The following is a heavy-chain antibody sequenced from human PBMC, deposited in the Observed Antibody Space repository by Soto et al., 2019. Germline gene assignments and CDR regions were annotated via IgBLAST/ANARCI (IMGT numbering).Heavy chain of an antibody. V-gene: IGHV4-30-2*01. CDR3: ARGSVEVVVPAAKIWFAP. CDR2: IYHSGST. CDR1: GGSISSGGYS. D-gene: IGHD2-2*01. Sequence: SETLSLTCAVSGGSISSGGYSWSWIRQPPGKGLEWIGYIYHSGSTYYNPSLKSRVTISVDRSKNQFSLKLSSVTAADTAVYYCARGSVEVVVPAAKIWFAPWGQGTLVTVSS. J-gene: IGHJ5*02.